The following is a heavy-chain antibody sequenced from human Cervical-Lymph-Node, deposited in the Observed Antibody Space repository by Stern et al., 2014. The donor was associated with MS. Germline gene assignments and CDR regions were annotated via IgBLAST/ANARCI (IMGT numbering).Heavy chain of an antibody. CDR2: IGSRGATV. Sequence: QVQLVQSGGGLVKPGGSLRLSCEASGFSFSDYYMSWIRQAPGKGLELLSYIGSRGATVYYAESVKGRFTISRDNARNSLFLQMDSLRSEDTALYYCARGPHYGDKRNWFDPWGQGILVTVSS. J-gene: IGHJ5*02. V-gene: IGHV3-11*01. CDR3: ARGPHYGDKRNWFDP. CDR1: GFSFSDYY. D-gene: IGHD4-17*01.